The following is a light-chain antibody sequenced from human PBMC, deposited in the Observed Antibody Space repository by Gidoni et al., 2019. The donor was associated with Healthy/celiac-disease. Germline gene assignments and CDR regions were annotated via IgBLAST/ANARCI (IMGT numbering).Light chain of an antibody. CDR1: QGISSY. J-gene: IGKJ4*01. Sequence: AIRMTQSTSSLSASTGDRVTITCRASQGISSYLDWYQQKPGKAPHLLIYAASTLQSRVPSRFSGSGSGTDFTLTISCLQSEDFSTYYCQQYYSYPAVTFGGGTKVEIK. CDR3: QQYYSYPAVT. V-gene: IGKV1-8*01. CDR2: AAS.